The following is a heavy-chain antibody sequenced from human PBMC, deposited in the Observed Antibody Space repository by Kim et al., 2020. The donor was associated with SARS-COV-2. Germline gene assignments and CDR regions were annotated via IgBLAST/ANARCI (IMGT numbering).Heavy chain of an antibody. CDR2: ISSSSSYI. D-gene: IGHD3-10*01. CDR3: ATLGSGSSMYYYYGMDV. V-gene: IGHV3-21*01. Sequence: GGSLRLSCAASGFTFSSYSMNWVRQAPGKGLEWVSSISSSSSYIYYADSVKGRFTISRDNAKNSLYLQMNSLRAEDTAVYYCATLGSGSSMYYYYGMDVWGQGTTVTVSS. CDR1: GFTFSSYS. J-gene: IGHJ6*02.